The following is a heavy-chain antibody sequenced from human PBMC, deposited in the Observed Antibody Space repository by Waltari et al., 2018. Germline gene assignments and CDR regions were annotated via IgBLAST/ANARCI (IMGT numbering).Heavy chain of an antibody. CDR2: MNPNSGNT. J-gene: IGHJ3*02. D-gene: IGHD4-17*01. Sequence: QVQLVQSGAEVKKPGASVKVSCKASGYTFTSYDINWVRQATGQGLEWMGWMNPNSGNTGYAQKFQGRVTMTRNTSISTAYMELSSVTAADTAVYYCARDHDYGVAPAAFDIWGQGTMVTVSS. CDR3: ARDHDYGVAPAAFDI. CDR1: GYTFTSYD. V-gene: IGHV1-8*02.